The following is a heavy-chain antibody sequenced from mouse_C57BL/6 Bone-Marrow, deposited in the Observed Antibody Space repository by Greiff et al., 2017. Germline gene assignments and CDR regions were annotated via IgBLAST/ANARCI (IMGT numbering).Heavy chain of an antibody. CDR1: GYTFTSYW. J-gene: IGHJ1*03. Sequence: QVQLQQPGAELVKPGASVKMSCKASGYTFTSYWLTWVKQRPGQGLEWIGDIYPGSGSTNYNEKFKSKATLSVVTSSSTAYMQRSSLTSEDSAVYYCARPYYGNYWYYDVWGTETTVTVSS. CDR3: ARPYYGNYWYYDV. CDR2: IYPGSGST. D-gene: IGHD2-10*01. V-gene: IGHV1-55*01.